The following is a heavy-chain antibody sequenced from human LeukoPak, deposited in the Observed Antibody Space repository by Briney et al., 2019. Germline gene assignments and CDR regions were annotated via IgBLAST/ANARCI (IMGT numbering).Heavy chain of an antibody. CDR1: GFTFSSYS. CDR3: ARVVGPPLDAFDI. D-gene: IGHD2-15*01. Sequence: GGSLRLSCAASGFTFSSYSMNWVRQAPGKGLEWVSSISSSSSYIYYADSVKGRFTISRDNAKNSLYLQMNSLRAEDTAVYYCARVVGPPLDAFDIWGQGTMVTVSS. V-gene: IGHV3-21*01. J-gene: IGHJ3*02. CDR2: ISSSSSYI.